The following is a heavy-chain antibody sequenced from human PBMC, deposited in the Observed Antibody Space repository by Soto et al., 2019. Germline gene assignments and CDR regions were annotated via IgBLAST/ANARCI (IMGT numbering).Heavy chain of an antibody. D-gene: IGHD3-10*01. V-gene: IGHV4-30-2*01. CDR2: MYHSGTF. CDR1: GGSIGCVVYS. Sequence: SETLSLTCAVSGGSIGCVVYSWIWIRQPPGGVLEWIGYMYHSGTFLKSPSLKTRLTMSLDMSKNQFSLTLNSMTAADTAVYYCARAQFYSGSGNYNNLMFDAWGQGIQVTVSS. CDR3: ARAQFYSGSGNYNNLMFDA. J-gene: IGHJ5*02.